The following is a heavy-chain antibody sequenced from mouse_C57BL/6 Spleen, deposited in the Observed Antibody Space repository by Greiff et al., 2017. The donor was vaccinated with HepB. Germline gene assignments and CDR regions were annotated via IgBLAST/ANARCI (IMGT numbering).Heavy chain of an antibody. CDR1: GFTFSNYW. Sequence: EVKLVESGGGLVQPGGSMKLSCVASGFTFSNYWMNWVRQSPEKGLEWVAQIRLKSDNYATHYAESVKGRFTISRDDSKSSVYLQMNNLRAEDTGIYYCTGLYGSSLWYFDVWGTGTTVTVSS. D-gene: IGHD1-1*01. CDR2: IRLKSDNYAT. J-gene: IGHJ1*03. V-gene: IGHV6-3*01. CDR3: TGLYGSSLWYFDV.